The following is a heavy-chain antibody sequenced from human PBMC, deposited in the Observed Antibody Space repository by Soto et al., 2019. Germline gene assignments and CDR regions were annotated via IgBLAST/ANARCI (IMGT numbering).Heavy chain of an antibody. Sequence: GGSLRLSCAASGFTFSSYGMHWVRQAPGKGLEWVAVISYDGSNKYYADSVKGRFTISRDNSKNTLYLQMNSLRAEDTAVYYCAKVLSGSGSYYNVGGMDVWGQGTTVTV. CDR3: AKVLSGSGSYYNVGGMDV. J-gene: IGHJ6*02. V-gene: IGHV3-30*18. CDR1: GFTFSSYG. D-gene: IGHD3-10*01. CDR2: ISYDGSNK.